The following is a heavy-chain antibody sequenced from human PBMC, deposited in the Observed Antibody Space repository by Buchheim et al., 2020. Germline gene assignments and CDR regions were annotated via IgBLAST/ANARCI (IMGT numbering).Heavy chain of an antibody. Sequence: QVQLQESGPGLVKPSETLSLTCTVSGYSISSGYYWGWIRQPPGKGLEWIGSIYHSGSTYYNPSLKSRVTISVDTSKNQFSLKLSSVTAADTAVYYCARMWGGTVEYYYYGMDVWGQGTT. D-gene: IGHD2-15*01. CDR2: IYHSGST. J-gene: IGHJ6*02. CDR1: GYSISSGYY. CDR3: ARMWGGTVEYYYYGMDV. V-gene: IGHV4-38-2*02.